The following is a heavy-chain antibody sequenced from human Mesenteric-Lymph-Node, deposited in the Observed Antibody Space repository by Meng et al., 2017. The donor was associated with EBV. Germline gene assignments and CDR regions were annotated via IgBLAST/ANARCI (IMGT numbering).Heavy chain of an antibody. Sequence: HRQASGPALVKPSETLSLTCTGSGDSVSSGIYYWSWIRQPPGKEVEWIGYIYYSGSTDYNPSLKSRVTISVDTSKNQFSLKLSSVTAADTAVYYCAKYDNGWRTFEYWGQGTLVTVSS. CDR3: AKYDNGWRTFEY. J-gene: IGHJ4*02. CDR1: GDSVSSGIYY. D-gene: IGHD6-19*01. V-gene: IGHV4-61*01. CDR2: IYYSGST.